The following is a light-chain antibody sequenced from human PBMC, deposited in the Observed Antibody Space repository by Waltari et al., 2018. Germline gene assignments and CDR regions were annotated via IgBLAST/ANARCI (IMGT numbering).Light chain of an antibody. CDR2: EVI. V-gene: IGLV2-23*02. Sequence: QSALTQPASVSGTPGQSITISCTGTSSDVGNYDLVSWYQQHPGKAPKLLVCEVIKRPPGVSSRFSGAKSGNTASLTIAGLQAEDEADYYCCSYAGLGTYVFGSGTKVTVL. J-gene: IGLJ1*01. CDR1: SSDVGNYDL. CDR3: CSYAGLGTYV.